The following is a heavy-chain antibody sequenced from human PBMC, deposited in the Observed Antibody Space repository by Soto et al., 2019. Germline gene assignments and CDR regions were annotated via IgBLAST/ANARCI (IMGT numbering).Heavy chain of an antibody. CDR1: GYSFDSYA. V-gene: IGHV1-18*01. Sequence: QVQLVQSGATQEKPGASVKVSCEAFGYSFDSYAYSWVRQAPGQGLEWMGRIGSGDTNYAQKLQGRVTMTTDTSTNTAYMERRSLRSDATALYYCARENDPYGFDLWGQGTMVTVSS. J-gene: IGHJ3*01. CDR2: IGSGDT. CDR3: ARENDPYGFDL.